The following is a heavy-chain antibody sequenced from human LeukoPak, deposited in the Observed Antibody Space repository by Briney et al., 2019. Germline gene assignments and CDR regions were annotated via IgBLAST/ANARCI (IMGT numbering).Heavy chain of an antibody. V-gene: IGHV3-23*01. CDR2: ISGSGGST. CDR3: AKAHVPTLWIAVAGTGPYYIDY. J-gene: IGHJ4*02. D-gene: IGHD6-19*01. CDR1: GFTFSSYA. Sequence: GGSLRLSCAASGFTFSSYAMSWVRQAPGKGVEWVSAISGSGGSTYYADSVKGRFTISRDNSKNTLYLQMNSLRAEDTAVYYCAKAHVPTLWIAVAGTGPYYIDYWGQGTLVTVSS.